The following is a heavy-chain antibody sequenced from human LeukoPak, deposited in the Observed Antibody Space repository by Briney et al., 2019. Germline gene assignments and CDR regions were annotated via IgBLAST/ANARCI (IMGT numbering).Heavy chain of an antibody. CDR1: GFTFSSYA. J-gene: IGHJ4*02. V-gene: IGHV3-30-3*01. D-gene: IGHD2-8*01. CDR2: ITYDGSNK. CDR3: ARFMYAHDY. Sequence: GGSLRLPCAASGFTFSSYAMHWVRQAPGKGLEWVAVITYDGSNKYYADSVKGRFTISRDNSKSTLYLQMNSLRAEDTAVYYCARFMYAHDYWGQGTLVTVSS.